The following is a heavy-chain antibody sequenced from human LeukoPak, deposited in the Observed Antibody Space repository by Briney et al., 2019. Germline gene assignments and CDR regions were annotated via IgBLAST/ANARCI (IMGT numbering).Heavy chain of an antibody. D-gene: IGHD4-17*01. Sequence: PGGSLRLSCAASGFTFSKAWMSWVRQAPGKGLEWVGQIKSKTDGGTTDYAAPVKGRSTISRDDSKNSLYLLMNSLKTEDTAVYYCTTEDYGDYVPDYWGQGTLVTVSS. CDR1: GFTFSKAW. CDR2: IKSKTDGGTT. CDR3: TTEDYGDYVPDY. J-gene: IGHJ4*02. V-gene: IGHV3-15*01.